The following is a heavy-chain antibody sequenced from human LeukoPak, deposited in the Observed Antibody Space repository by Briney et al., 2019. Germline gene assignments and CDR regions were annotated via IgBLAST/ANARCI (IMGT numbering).Heavy chain of an antibody. V-gene: IGHV3-15*01. D-gene: IGHD3-3*01. CDR2: IKSKTGGGTS. Sequence: GGSLRLSCAASGFTFSNAWMSWVRQAPGKGLEWVGRIKSKTGGGTSDYAAPVKGRFTISRDDSKNTLYLQMNSLKTEDTAVYYCTTDYYDFWSGYYFSYYGMDVWGQGTTVTVSS. CDR1: GFTFSNAW. CDR3: TTDYYDFWSGYYFSYYGMDV. J-gene: IGHJ6*02.